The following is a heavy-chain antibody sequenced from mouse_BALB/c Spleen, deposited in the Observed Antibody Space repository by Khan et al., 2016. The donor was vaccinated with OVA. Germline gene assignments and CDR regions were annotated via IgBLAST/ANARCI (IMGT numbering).Heavy chain of an antibody. CDR1: GFSLTNYG. Sequence: VQLQESGPGLVAPSQSLSITCTISGFSLTNYGVHWVRQPPGKGLEWLVVIWSDGSTTYNSALKSRLTVHKDNSKCQVFLKMNSLQTDDTARYFWARQPYYHYSIMDYWGQGTSVTVSS. J-gene: IGHJ4*01. CDR3: ARQPYYHYSIMDY. D-gene: IGHD2-4*01. CDR2: IWSDGST. V-gene: IGHV2-6-1*01.